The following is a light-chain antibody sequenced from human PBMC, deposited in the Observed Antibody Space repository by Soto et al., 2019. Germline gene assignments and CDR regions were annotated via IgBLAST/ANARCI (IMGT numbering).Light chain of an antibody. V-gene: IGLV2-8*01. J-gene: IGLJ2*01. CDR2: EVS. CDR1: SSDVGGYNY. Sequence: QSVLTQPPSASGSPGQSVTISCTGTSSDVGGYNYVSWYQQHPGKAPKLMIYEVSKRPSGVPDRFSGSKSGNTASLTVSGLQAEDAADYYCSSYAGSNNFVFGGGTKPTVL. CDR3: SSYAGSNNFV.